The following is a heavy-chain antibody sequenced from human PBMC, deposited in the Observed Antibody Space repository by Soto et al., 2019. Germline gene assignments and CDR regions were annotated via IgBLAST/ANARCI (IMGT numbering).Heavy chain of an antibody. V-gene: IGHV3-33*01. D-gene: IGHD6-19*01. J-gene: IGHJ4*02. CDR2: IWYDGNNK. Sequence: QVQLVESGGGVVQPGRSLRLSCAASGFTFSSYGMHWVRQAPGKGLEWVAVIWYDGNNKYYADSVKGRFTISRDSSKNTLYLQMNSLRAEDTAVYYCARDEGDSGGYYFDYWGQGTLVTVSS. CDR3: ARDEGDSGGYYFDY. CDR1: GFTFSSYG.